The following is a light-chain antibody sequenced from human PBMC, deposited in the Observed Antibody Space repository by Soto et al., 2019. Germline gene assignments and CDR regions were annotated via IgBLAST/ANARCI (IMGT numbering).Light chain of an antibody. J-gene: IGKJ1*01. Sequence: DIQLTQSPSSLYASVGHRVTITCRASQGIANYLAWYQQKPGKVPKLLIYTTSTLQSGVPSRFSGSGSGTDFTLTISSLQPEDVATYYCQKYNSAPPTFGQGTKVDI. CDR2: TTS. CDR3: QKYNSAPPT. CDR1: QGIANY. V-gene: IGKV1-27*01.